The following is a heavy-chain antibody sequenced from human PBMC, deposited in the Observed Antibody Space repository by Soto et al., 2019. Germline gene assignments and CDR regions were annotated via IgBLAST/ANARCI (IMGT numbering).Heavy chain of an antibody. Sequence: GGSLRLSCAASGFVFSSYAMTWVRQAPGTGLEWVSTLSAPGVTTYYADSVQGRFTISRDNSKNTLYLLMDSLRAEDTAVYYCAKDTTYYYDTSGHPDAMDVWGQGTTVTVSS. CDR2: LSAPGVTT. CDR1: GFVFSSYA. J-gene: IGHJ6*02. V-gene: IGHV3-23*01. CDR3: AKDTTYYYDTSGHPDAMDV. D-gene: IGHD3-22*01.